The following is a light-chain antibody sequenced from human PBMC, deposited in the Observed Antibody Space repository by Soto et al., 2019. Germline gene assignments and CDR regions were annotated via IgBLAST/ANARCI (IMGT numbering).Light chain of an antibody. CDR3: QSYDRSLSGSV. V-gene: IGLV1-40*01. CDR2: GNI. Sequence: QAVVTQPPSVSGAPGQRVTISCAGNSSNIGAGYDVNWYQQLPGTAPKLLIYGNIVRPSGVPDRFSGSKSGTSASLAITGLQAEDESDYYCQSYDRSLSGSVFGGGTKLTVL. J-gene: IGLJ3*02. CDR1: SSNIGAGYD.